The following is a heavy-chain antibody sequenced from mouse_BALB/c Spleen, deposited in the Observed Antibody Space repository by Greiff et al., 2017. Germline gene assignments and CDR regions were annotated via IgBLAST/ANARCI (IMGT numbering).Heavy chain of an antibody. CDR1: GFTFSSYG. Sequence: EVKLMESGGDLVKPGGSLKLSCAASGFTFSSYGMSWVRQTPDKRLEWVATISSGGSYTYYPDSVKGRFTISRDNAKNTLYLQMSSLKSEDTAMYYCARLYGDDTYYAMDYWGQGTSVTVSS. J-gene: IGHJ4*01. V-gene: IGHV5-6*01. CDR3: ARLYGDDTYYAMDY. CDR2: ISSGGSYT. D-gene: IGHD2-2*01.